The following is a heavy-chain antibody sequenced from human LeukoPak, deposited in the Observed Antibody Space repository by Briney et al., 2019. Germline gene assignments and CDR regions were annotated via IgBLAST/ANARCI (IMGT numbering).Heavy chain of an antibody. D-gene: IGHD3-10*01. CDR1: GGSFSGYY. CDR3: ARGGYYGSGNDFRFDP. CDR2: INHSGST. Sequence: NPSETLSLTCAVYGGSFSGYYWSWIRQPPGKGLEWIGEINHSGSTNYNPSLKSRVTISLDTSKNQFSLKLSSVTAADTAVYYCARGGYYGSGNDFRFDPWGQGTLVTVSS. V-gene: IGHV4-34*01. J-gene: IGHJ5*02.